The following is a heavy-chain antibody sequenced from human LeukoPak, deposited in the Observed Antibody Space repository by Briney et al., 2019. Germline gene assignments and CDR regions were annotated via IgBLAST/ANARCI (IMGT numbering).Heavy chain of an antibody. CDR1: GGSFSGYY. D-gene: IGHD3-16*01. CDR3: ARAMITLGGVAPFDP. Sequence: SETLSLTCAVYGGSFSGYYWSWIRQPPGKGLEWIGEINHSGSTNYNPSLKSRVTISVDTSKNQFSLKLSSVTAADTAVYYCARAMITLGGVAPFDPWGQGTLVTDSS. V-gene: IGHV4-34*01. J-gene: IGHJ5*02. CDR2: INHSGST.